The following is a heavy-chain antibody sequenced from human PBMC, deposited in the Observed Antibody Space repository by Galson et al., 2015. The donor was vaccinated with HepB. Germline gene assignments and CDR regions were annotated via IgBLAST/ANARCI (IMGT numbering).Heavy chain of an antibody. Sequence: QSGAEVKKPGASVRVSCKASGYTFTTNGISWVRQAPGQGLEWMGWISATSGNTKYAQNLQGRVTLTRDTSTSTAYLELRSLRSDDTAAYYCARDRDYRFDYWGQGTLVTVSS. CDR3: ARDRDYRFDY. D-gene: IGHD4/OR15-4a*01. CDR2: ISATSGNT. J-gene: IGHJ4*02. V-gene: IGHV1-18*04. CDR1: GYTFTTNG.